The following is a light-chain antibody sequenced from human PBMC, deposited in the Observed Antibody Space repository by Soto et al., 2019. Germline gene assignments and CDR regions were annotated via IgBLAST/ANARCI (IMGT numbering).Light chain of an antibody. Sequence: EIVMMQSPATLSVSPGERATLSCRASQSVSSSLAWYQQKHGQAPRLLIHGASTRATGIPARFRGSGSGTEFTLTISSLQSEDFAVYYCQQYNNWPRTFGQGTKVDIK. J-gene: IGKJ1*01. CDR3: QQYNNWPRT. CDR1: QSVSSS. CDR2: GAS. V-gene: IGKV3-15*01.